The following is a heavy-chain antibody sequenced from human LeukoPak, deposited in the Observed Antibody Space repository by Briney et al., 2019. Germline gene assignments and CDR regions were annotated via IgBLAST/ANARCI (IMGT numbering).Heavy chain of an antibody. CDR1: GFTFSDYY. J-gene: IGHJ4*02. CDR2: ISSSSSYT. V-gene: IGHV3-11*06. D-gene: IGHD6-19*01. Sequence: GGSLRLSCAVSGFTFSDYYMSWIRQAPGKGLEWVSYISSSSSYTNYADSVKGRFTISRDNAKNSLYLQMNSLRAEDTAVYYCARDSSGWTSNDYWGQGTLVTVSS. CDR3: ARDSSGWTSNDY.